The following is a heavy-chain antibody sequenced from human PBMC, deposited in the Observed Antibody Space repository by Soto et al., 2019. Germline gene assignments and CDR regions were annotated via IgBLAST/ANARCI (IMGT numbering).Heavy chain of an antibody. Sequence: SVKVSCKAYGGTFNSYGITWVRQAHGQGLEWMGEITPNFGTPNYAQKFQGRVTMTADKPTSTAYMELSSLRPEDTAVYYWAGNSHDIAVEPVSVLRPFNWFDPWGQGTMVTVSS. CDR2: ITPNFGTP. CDR3: AGNSHDIAVEPVSVLRPFNWFDP. J-gene: IGHJ5*02. D-gene: IGHD2-2*01. V-gene: IGHV1-69*06. CDR1: GGTFNSYG.